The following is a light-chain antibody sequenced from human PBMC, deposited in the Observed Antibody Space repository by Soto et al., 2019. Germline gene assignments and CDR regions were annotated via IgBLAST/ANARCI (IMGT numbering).Light chain of an antibody. Sequence: EIVLTQSPGTLSLSPGERATLSCRASQTVGSKYLAWYQQKPGQAPRIIIFGASGRATGIPDRFSGSGSGTDFTLTISRLEPEDLEVSYCQHYGSASWAFGQGPKVDI. J-gene: IGKJ1*01. CDR3: QHYGSASWA. CDR1: QTVGSKY. V-gene: IGKV3-20*01. CDR2: GAS.